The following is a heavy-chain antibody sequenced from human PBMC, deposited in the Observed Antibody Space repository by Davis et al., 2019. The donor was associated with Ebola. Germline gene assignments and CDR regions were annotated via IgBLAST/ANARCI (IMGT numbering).Heavy chain of an antibody. J-gene: IGHJ4*02. Sequence: PGGSLRLSCAASGFTFSDYYMSWIRQAPGKGLEWVSYISSSSSYTNYADSVKGRFTISRDNAKNSLYLQMNSLRAEDTAVYYCAKAYSIWRSGWYDYWGQGTLVTVSS. CDR2: ISSSSSYT. CDR3: AKAYSIWRSGWYDY. CDR1: GFTFSDYY. V-gene: IGHV3-11*05. D-gene: IGHD6-19*01.